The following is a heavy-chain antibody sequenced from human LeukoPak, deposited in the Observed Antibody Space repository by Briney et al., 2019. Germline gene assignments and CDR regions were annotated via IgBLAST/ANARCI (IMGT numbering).Heavy chain of an antibody. J-gene: IGHJ4*02. CDR1: EFTFNNYW. CDR3: ARDRGIAAAGTVGNFDY. Sequence: PGGSLRLSCAASEFTFNNYWMGWLRQAPGKGLEWVATIKEDEGEKYYVDSVKGRFTISRDNARNSLYLQMNSLRVDDTAVYYCARDRGIAAAGTVGNFDYWGQGALVTVSS. CDR2: IKEDEGEK. V-gene: IGHV3-7*01. D-gene: IGHD6-13*01.